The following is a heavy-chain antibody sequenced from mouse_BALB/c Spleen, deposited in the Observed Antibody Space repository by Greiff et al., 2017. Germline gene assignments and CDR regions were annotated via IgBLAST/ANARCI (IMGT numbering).Heavy chain of an antibody. CDR2: ISSGSSTI. V-gene: IGHV5-17*02. CDR3: ARGGYYAMDY. J-gene: IGHJ4*01. CDR1: GFTFSSFG. Sequence: EVQLVESGGGLVQPGGSRKLSCAASGFTFSSFGMHWVRQAPEKGLVWVAYISSGSSTIYYADTVKGRFTISRDNPKNTLFLQMTSLRSEDTAMYYCARGGYYAMDYWGQGTSVTVSS.